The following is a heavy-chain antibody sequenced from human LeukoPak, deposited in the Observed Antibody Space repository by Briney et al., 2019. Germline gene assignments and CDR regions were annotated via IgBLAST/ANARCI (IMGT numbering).Heavy chain of an antibody. CDR2: IYYSGST. CDR1: GGSISSYF. V-gene: IGHV4-59*01. Sequence: SETLSLTCTLSGGSISSYFWSWIRQPPGKKLEWIGYIYYSGSTNYNPSLKSRVTISVDTSKNQFSLKLSSMTAADTAVYYCARAPRRSGSTSCFDNWGQGTLVTVSS. D-gene: IGHD3-10*01. CDR3: ARAPRRSGSTSCFDN. J-gene: IGHJ4*02.